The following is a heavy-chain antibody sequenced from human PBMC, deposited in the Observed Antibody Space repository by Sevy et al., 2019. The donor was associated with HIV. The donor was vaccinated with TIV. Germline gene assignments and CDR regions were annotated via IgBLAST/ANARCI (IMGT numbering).Heavy chain of an antibody. CDR2: IGYDGSNI. Sequence: GGSLRLSCEASGFTFRSYGMHWVRQAPGKGLEWVAVIGYDGSNIYYADSVKGRFTISRDNSKNTLFLQMDSLRAEDTAIYYCARDPRMYGDYLLAYFDYWGQGTLVTVSS. CDR3: ARDPRMYGDYLLAYFDY. V-gene: IGHV3-33*08. CDR1: GFTFRSYG. J-gene: IGHJ4*02. D-gene: IGHD2-8*01.